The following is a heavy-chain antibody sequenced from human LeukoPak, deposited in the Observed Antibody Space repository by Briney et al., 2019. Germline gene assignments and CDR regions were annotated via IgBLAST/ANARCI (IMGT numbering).Heavy chain of an antibody. J-gene: IGHJ4*02. CDR1: GYTFTSYG. CDR2: ISAYNGNT. V-gene: IGHV1-18*01. D-gene: IGHD3-22*01. CDR3: ARGITYYYDSSGFRDY. Sequence: ASVKVSCKASGYTFTSYGISWVRQAPGQGLEWMGWISAYNGNTNYAQKLQGRVTMTTDTSTSTAYMELSSLRSEDTAAYYCARGITYYYDSSGFRDYWGQGTLVTVSS.